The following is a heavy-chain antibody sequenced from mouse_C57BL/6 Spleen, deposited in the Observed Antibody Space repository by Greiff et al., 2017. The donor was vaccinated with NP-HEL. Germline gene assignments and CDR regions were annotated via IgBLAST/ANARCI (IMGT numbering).Heavy chain of an antibody. Sequence: EVKLVESGGGLVKPGGSLKLSCAASGFTFSSYAMSWVRQTPEKRLEWVATISDGGSYTYYPDNVKGRFTISRDNAKNNLYLQMSHLKSEDTAMDYCARDDDYGGYFDVWGTGTTVTVSS. J-gene: IGHJ1*03. CDR3: ARDDDYGGYFDV. D-gene: IGHD2-4*01. V-gene: IGHV5-4*01. CDR2: ISDGGSYT. CDR1: GFTFSSYA.